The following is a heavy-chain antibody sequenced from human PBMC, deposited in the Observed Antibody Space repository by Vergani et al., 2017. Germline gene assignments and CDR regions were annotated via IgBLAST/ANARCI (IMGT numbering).Heavy chain of an antibody. CDR3: ARDIKPGYCSGGSCNNWFDP. CDR1: GYSISSGYY. D-gene: IGHD2-15*01. CDR2: IYHSGST. Sequence: QVQLQESGPGLVKPSETLSLTCTVSGYSISSGYYWGWIRQSPGKGLEWIGSIYHSGSTYYNPSLKSRVTISVDTSKNQFSLKLSSVTAADTAVYYCARDIKPGYCSGGSCNNWFDPWGQGTLVTVSS. V-gene: IGHV4-38-2*02. J-gene: IGHJ5*02.